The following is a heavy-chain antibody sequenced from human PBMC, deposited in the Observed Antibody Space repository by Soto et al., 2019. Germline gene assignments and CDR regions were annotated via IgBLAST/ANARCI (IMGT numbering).Heavy chain of an antibody. D-gene: IGHD1-26*01. Sequence: DVQLLESGGGLVQPGGSLRLSCAASGFTFSSYAMTWVRQAPGKGLEWISGISGTGGSTFSADSVKGRFAISRDNSKNMLYLQMNSLTAGDTAVYYCAKSPGSYWDDCDFGGQGILVTV. CDR1: GFTFSSYA. J-gene: IGHJ4*02. V-gene: IGHV3-23*01. CDR2: ISGTGGST. CDR3: AKSPGSYWDDCDF.